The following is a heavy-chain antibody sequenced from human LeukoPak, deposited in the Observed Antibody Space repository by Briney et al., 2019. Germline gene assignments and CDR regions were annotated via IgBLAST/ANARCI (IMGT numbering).Heavy chain of an antibody. V-gene: IGHV4-39*01. CDR1: GGSISSYY. Sequence: SETLSLTCTVSGGSISSYYWGWIRQPPGKGLEWIGNTYYTGSTYSNPTLKSRLTMSVDTSKNQFSLKLSSVTAADTAVYYCARLTKGRYFDYIFDYWGQGTLLTVSS. D-gene: IGHD3-9*01. J-gene: IGHJ4*02. CDR2: TYYTGST. CDR3: ARLTKGRYFDYIFDY.